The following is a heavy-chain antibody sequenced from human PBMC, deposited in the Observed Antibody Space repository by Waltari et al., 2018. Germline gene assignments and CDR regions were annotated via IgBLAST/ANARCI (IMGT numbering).Heavy chain of an antibody. Sequence: EVQLVESGGGLVQPGGSLSLSCAASGFTFRSYAMHWVRQAPGKGLEYVSAISSNGGSTYYANSVKGRFTISRDNSKNTLYLQMGSLRAEDMAVYYCARGDYVWGSYRYDAFDIWGQGTMVTVSS. CDR3: ARGDYVWGSYRYDAFDI. D-gene: IGHD3-16*02. CDR2: ISSNGGST. V-gene: IGHV3-64*01. J-gene: IGHJ3*02. CDR1: GFTFRSYA.